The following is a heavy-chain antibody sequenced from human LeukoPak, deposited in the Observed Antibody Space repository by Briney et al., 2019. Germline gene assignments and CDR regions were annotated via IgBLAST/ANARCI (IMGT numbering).Heavy chain of an antibody. CDR2: ISYSGYS. CDR1: CVSINNNDYY. CDR3: ARRLSYYYGMDV. J-gene: IGHJ6*02. V-gene: IGHV4-39*01. Sequence: SETLSLTYTVSCVSINNNDYYWGWIRQPPRKGLEWIGSISYSGYSYFNPSLKSRVTISVDSSKSQFSLKLRSVTAADTAVYYCARRLSYYYGMDVWGQGTTVTVSS.